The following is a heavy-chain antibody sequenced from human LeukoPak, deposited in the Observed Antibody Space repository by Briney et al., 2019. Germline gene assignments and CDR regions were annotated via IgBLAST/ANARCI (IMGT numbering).Heavy chain of an antibody. CDR3: ARGPQVVGATQAYDY. D-gene: IGHD1-26*01. J-gene: IGHJ4*02. V-gene: IGHV1-18*01. CDR1: GYTFTSYG. Sequence: ASVKVSCKASGYTFTSYGISWVRQAPGQGLEWMGWISAYNGNTNYAQKLQGRVTMTTDASTSTAYMELRSLRSDDTAVYYCARGPQVVGATQAYDYWGQGTLVTVSS. CDR2: ISAYNGNT.